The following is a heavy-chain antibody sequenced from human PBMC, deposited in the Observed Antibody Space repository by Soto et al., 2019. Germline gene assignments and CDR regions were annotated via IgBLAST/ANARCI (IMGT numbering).Heavy chain of an antibody. J-gene: IGHJ4*02. V-gene: IGHV2-5*02. CDR3: ADASQCLGDIYIDF. D-gene: IGHD3-16*01. CDR1: GFSISTSGVG. Sequence: QITLKESGPTLVKPTQNLTLTCTFSGFSISTSGVGVGWIRQRPGKALEWLALIYWDDDKRYSPSLKSRLTITKQITKYQVVFTKTHMDPVDTATYYYADASQCLGDIYIDFWGQGTLVTVSS. CDR2: IYWDDDK.